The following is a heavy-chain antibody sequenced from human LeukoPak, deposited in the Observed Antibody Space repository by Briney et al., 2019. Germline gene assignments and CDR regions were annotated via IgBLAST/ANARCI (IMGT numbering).Heavy chain of an antibody. D-gene: IGHD3-22*01. J-gene: IGHJ6*03. CDR1: GYTFTSYG. CDR3: ARAVVVITVYYYMDV. Sequence: ASVKVSCKASGYTFTSYGISWVRQAPGQGLEWMGWISAYNGNTNYAQKLQGRVTMTTDTSTSTAYMELRSLRSDDTAVYYCARAVVVITVYYYMDVWGKGTTVTVSS. CDR2: ISAYNGNT. V-gene: IGHV1-18*01.